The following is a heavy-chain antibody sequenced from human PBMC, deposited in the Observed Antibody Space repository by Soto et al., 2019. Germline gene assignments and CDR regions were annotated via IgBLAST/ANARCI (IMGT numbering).Heavy chain of an antibody. D-gene: IGHD2-8*02. CDR1: GYSFSNFW. J-gene: IGHJ4*02. CDR2: IYPDDSDT. CDR3: ASSVLVTSTMNYFDL. V-gene: IGHV5-51*01. Sequence: GESLKIPCQASGYSFSNFWIAWVRQMPGEGLEWLGIIYPDDSDTRYSTSFLGQVTISADKSIKTTYLQWSSLKASDTAIYFCASSVLVTSTMNYFDLWGQGTLVTVSS.